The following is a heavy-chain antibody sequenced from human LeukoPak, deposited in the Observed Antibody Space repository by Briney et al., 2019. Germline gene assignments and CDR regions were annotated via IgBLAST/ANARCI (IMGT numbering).Heavy chain of an antibody. CDR1: GYTFTGYC. D-gene: IGHD2-2*01. J-gene: IGHJ4*02. Sequence: ASVKVSCKASGYTFTGYCMHWARQAPGQGLEWMGWINPNSGGTNYAQKFQGRVTMTRDTSISTAYMELSRLRSDDTAVYYCARDAYGTSCYDYWGQGTLVTVSS. CDR2: INPNSGGT. V-gene: IGHV1-2*02. CDR3: ARDAYGTSCYDY.